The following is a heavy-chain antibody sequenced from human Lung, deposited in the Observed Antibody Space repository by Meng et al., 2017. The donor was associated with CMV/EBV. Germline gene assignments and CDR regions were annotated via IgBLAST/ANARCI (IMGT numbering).Heavy chain of an antibody. J-gene: IGHJ4*02. D-gene: IGHD6-13*01. CDR1: GFTFTHSA. CDR2: VLGAGPT. CDR3: ARGDSSTTWLVFDY. Sequence: ASGFTFTHSAMPWVRQAPGTGLGWVSTVLGAGPTYYADYVRGRFTISRDDSRNTLFLQLNSLRDEDTAVFYCARGDSSTTWLVFDYWGLGTLVTVSS. V-gene: IGHV3-23*01.